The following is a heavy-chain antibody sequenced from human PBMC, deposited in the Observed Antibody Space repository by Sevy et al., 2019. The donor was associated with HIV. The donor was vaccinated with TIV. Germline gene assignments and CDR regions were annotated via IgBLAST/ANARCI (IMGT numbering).Heavy chain of an antibody. V-gene: IGHV3-23*01. CDR3: AKDRAAMVGDAFDI. Sequence: GGSLRLSCAASGFPFSSYAMSWVLQAPGKGLEWVSAIGGSGVSTYYADSVKGRFTISRDNSKNTLYLQMNSLRAEDTAVYYCAKDRAAMVGDAFDIWGQGTMVTVSS. J-gene: IGHJ3*02. CDR2: IGGSGVST. D-gene: IGHD5-18*01. CDR1: GFPFSSYA.